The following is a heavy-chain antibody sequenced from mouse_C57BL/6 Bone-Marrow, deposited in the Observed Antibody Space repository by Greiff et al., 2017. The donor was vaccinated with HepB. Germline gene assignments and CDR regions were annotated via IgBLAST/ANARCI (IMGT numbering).Heavy chain of an antibody. CDR3: ARSCGSSYWWYFDV. CDR2: IYPRSGNT. Sequence: QVQLQQSGAELARPGASVKLSCKASGYTFTSYGISWVKQRTGQGLEWIGEIYPRSGNTYYNEKFKGKATLTADKSSSTAYMELRSLTSEDSAVYFCARSCGSSYWWYFDVWGTGTTVTVSS. D-gene: IGHD1-1*01. CDR1: GYTFTSYG. J-gene: IGHJ1*03. V-gene: IGHV1-81*01.